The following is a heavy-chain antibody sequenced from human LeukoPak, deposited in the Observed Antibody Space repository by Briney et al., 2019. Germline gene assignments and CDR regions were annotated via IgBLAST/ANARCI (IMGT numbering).Heavy chain of an antibody. V-gene: IGHV1-8*01. CDR1: GYTFTSYE. Sequence: ASVKVSCKASGYTFTSYEINWVRQATGQGLEWMGWMNPNSGNTGYVEKFQGRVNMTRDASISTAYMELSSLRSEDTAVYYCARGFTSGWYANWFDPWGQGTLVTVSS. CDR3: ARGFTSGWYANWFDP. J-gene: IGHJ5*02. CDR2: MNPNSGNT. D-gene: IGHD6-19*01.